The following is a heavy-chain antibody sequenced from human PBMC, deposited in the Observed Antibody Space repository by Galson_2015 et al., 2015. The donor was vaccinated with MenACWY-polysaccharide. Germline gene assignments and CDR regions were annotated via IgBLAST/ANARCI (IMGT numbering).Heavy chain of an antibody. Sequence: SLRLSCAASGFIFSGYWMTWVRQAPGKGLEWVANIKKDGTEKYYTGSVKGRFTISRDNAKNSLDLQMSSLRAEDTAVYYCTRGGQGRVPDNWGQGTLVTVSS. J-gene: IGHJ4*02. V-gene: IGHV3-7*01. CDR1: GFIFSGYW. CDR2: IKKDGTEK. D-gene: IGHD1-1*01. CDR3: TRGGQGRVPDN.